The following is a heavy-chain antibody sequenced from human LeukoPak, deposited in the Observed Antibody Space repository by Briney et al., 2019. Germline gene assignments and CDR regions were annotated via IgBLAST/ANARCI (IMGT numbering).Heavy chain of an antibody. Sequence: GGSLRLSCAASGFTFSDYYMSWIRQAPGKGLEWVSYISSSGSTIYYADSVKGRFTISRDNAKNSLYLQMNSLRDEDTAVYYCARGSNTMIVVVITPYYFDYWGQGTLVTVSS. CDR2: ISSSGSTI. CDR3: ARGSNTMIVVVITPYYFDY. J-gene: IGHJ4*02. CDR1: GFTFSDYY. V-gene: IGHV3-11*04. D-gene: IGHD3-22*01.